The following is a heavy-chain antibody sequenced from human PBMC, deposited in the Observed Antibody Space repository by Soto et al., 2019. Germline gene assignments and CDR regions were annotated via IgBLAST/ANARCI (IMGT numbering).Heavy chain of an antibody. Sequence: SETLSLTCTVSGGSISSGDYYWSWIRQPPGKGLEWIGYIYYSGSTYYNPSLKSRVTISVDTSKNQFSLKLSSVTAADTAVYYCAATMIVVVTKTSGKDVWGQGTTVTVSS. CDR3: AATMIVVVTKTSGKDV. D-gene: IGHD3-22*01. CDR1: GGSISSGDYY. V-gene: IGHV4-30-4*01. J-gene: IGHJ6*02. CDR2: IYYSGST.